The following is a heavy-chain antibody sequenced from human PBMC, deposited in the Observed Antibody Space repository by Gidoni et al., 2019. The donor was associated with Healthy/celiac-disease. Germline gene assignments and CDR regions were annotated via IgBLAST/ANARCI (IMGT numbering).Heavy chain of an antibody. D-gene: IGHD6-19*01. CDR3: TTSGWYYYYYYYMDV. V-gene: IGHV3-15*01. CDR2: IKSKTDGGTT. CDR1: GFTFSNAW. Sequence: EVQLVESGGGLVKPGGSLRLSCAASGFTFSNAWMSWVRQAPGKGLEWVGRIKSKTDGGTTDYAAPVKGRFTISRDDSKNTLYLQMNSLKTEDTAVYYWTTSGWYYYYYYYMDVWGKGTTVTVSS. J-gene: IGHJ6*03.